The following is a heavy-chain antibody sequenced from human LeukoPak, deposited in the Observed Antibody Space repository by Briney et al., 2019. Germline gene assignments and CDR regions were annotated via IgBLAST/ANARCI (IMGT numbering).Heavy chain of an antibody. V-gene: IGHV3-21*04. D-gene: IGHD3-10*01. CDR3: ARGRKTMVRGVITDFDC. Sequence: PGGSLRLSCAASGFSFSDYNMNWVRQAPGKALEWVSSITTTGTYIFYGDSVRGRFTISRDNAKNSLYLQMNSLRAEDTAIYYCARGRKTMVRGVITDFDCWGQGTLVTVSS. CDR1: GFSFSDYN. CDR2: ITTTGTYI. J-gene: IGHJ4*02.